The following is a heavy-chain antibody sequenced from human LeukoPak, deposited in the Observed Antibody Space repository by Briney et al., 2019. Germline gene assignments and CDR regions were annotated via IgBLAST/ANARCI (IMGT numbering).Heavy chain of an antibody. CDR3: ARSNPNRNALDL. D-gene: IGHD1-14*01. Sequence: PGGSLRLSCAASGFTLNSYLMSWVRQAPGRGLEWVANIKKDGSEESYLDSVKGRFTVSRDNAKNSLFLQMNSLRGEDTAVYYSARSNPNRNALDLWGQGTMVTISS. CDR1: GFTLNSYL. J-gene: IGHJ3*01. CDR2: IKKDGSEE. V-gene: IGHV3-7*01.